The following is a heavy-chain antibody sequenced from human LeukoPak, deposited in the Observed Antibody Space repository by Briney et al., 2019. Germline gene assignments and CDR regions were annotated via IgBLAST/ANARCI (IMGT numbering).Heavy chain of an antibody. CDR3: ARGPGALTQETFDM. CDR2: IYTSGST. J-gene: IGHJ3*02. CDR1: GVSTTTSF. V-gene: IGHV4-4*07. Sequence: PSETLSLTCTGSGVSTTTSFWSWIRQPAGKGLEGIGRIYTSGSTDYNPSLKSRVSMSLDTSKSQLSLELNSVTAADTAVYFCARGPGALTQETFDMWGQGTLVTVSS. D-gene: IGHD2-21*02.